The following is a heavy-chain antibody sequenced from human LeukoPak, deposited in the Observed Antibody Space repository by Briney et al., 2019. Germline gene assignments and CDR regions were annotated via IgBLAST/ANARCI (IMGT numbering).Heavy chain of an antibody. CDR3: AKDRARDNWNDYFDY. D-gene: IGHD1-20*01. V-gene: IGHV3-43*01. CDR1: GFTFDDYT. CDR2: ISWDGGST. Sequence: PGGSLRLSCAASGFTFDDYTMHWVRQAPGKGLEWVSLISWDGGSTYYADSVKGRFTISRDNSKNSLYLQMNSLRTEDTALYYCAKDRARDNWNDYFDYWGQGTLVTVSS. J-gene: IGHJ4*02.